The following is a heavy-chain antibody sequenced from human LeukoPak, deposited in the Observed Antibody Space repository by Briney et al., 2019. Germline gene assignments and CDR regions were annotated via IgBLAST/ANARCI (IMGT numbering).Heavy chain of an antibody. CDR3: ARAWSGYLMSYFDC. Sequence: ASVKVSCKASGYTFTSYAMHWVRQAPGQRLEWMGWINAGNGNTKYSQKLQGRVTITRDTSASTAYMELSSLRSEDTAVYYCARAWSGYLMSYFDCWGQGTLVTVSS. CDR1: GYTFTSYA. V-gene: IGHV1-3*01. D-gene: IGHD3-3*01. J-gene: IGHJ4*02. CDR2: INAGNGNT.